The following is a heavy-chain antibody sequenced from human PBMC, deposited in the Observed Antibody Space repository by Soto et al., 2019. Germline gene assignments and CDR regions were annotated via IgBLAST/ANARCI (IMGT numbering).Heavy chain of an antibody. J-gene: IGHJ4*02. Sequence: EVKLVESGGGLVKPGGSLRLSCAASGYSFRDAWMNWVRQAPGKGLEWVGRIKSFADGGTTEYAASVKGRFSISKDDPTFSIVLQMNSLQTEVTAVYYCTMRLKVADIRVGPLDFWGRANRVTVPA. CDR1: GYSFRDAW. CDR2: IKSFADGGTT. CDR3: TMRLKVADIRVGPLDF. D-gene: IGHD5-12*01. V-gene: IGHV3-15*07.